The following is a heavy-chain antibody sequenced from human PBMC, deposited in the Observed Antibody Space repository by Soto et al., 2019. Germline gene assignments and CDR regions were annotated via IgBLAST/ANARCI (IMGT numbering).Heavy chain of an antibody. V-gene: IGHV1-46*01. CDR3: ARNFTYSRSRSLRNPPYMDV. Sequence: ASVKVSCKASGYTFTSYYMHWVRQAPGQGLEWMGIVNPSGGSTSYAQKFQGRVTMTRDTSTSTVYMELCSLRSEDTAVYYCARNFTYSRSRSLRNPPYMDVWGQGTTVTVSS. CDR2: VNPSGGST. J-gene: IGHJ6*02. CDR1: GYTFTSYY. D-gene: IGHD6-13*01.